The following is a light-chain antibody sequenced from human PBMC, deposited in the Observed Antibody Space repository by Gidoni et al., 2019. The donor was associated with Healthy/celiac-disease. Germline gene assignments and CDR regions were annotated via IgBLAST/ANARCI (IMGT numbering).Light chain of an antibody. CDR3: QQYNSFSPLT. Sequence: DIQITQSPSTLSASVGDRVTITCRASQSISVWLAWYQQKPGKAPKLLIYKASTLESGVPPRFSGSGSGTEFTLTISSLQPDDFASYYCQQYNSFSPLTFGGGTKVEIK. CDR2: KAS. CDR1: QSISVW. J-gene: IGKJ4*01. V-gene: IGKV1-5*03.